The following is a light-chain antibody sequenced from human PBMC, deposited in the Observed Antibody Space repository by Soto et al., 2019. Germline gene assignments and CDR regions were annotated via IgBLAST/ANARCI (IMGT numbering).Light chain of an antibody. CDR1: SSDVGRYNY. CDR3: GSYAGDVPA. J-gene: IGLJ2*01. V-gene: IGLV2-8*01. CDR2: EVN. Sequence: QSALTQPPSASGSPGQSVAISCTGTSSDVGRYNYVSWYQQHPGKAPKLIIYEVNERPSGVPDRFSDSKSGNTALLTASGLQAEDEDVYYCGSYAGDVPAFGGGTKLTLL.